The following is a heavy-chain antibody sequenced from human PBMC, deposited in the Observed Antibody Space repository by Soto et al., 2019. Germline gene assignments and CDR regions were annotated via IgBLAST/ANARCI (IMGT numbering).Heavy chain of an antibody. J-gene: IGHJ5*02. V-gene: IGHV1-46*01. CDR1: GYTFTNNW. D-gene: IGHD3-22*01. Sequence: QVQLVQSGAEVKEPGASAKVSCKASGYTFTNNWIHWVRQAPGQGLEWMGMINPNGGVTVYAQKFQGRVTMTRDTSTSTFYMDLSSLRSEDTALYYCARDHSVTSSGYSYWWFDPWGQGTLVAVSS. CDR3: ARDHSVTSSGYSYWWFDP. CDR2: INPNGGVT.